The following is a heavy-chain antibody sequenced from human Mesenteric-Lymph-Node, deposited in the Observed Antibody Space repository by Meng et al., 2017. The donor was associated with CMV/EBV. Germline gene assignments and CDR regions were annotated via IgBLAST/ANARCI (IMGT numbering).Heavy chain of an antibody. CDR3: ARDRGDGQQLAKFDY. J-gene: IGHJ4*02. V-gene: IGHV3-48*04. Sequence: GESLKISCAASGFTFSSYSMSWVRQAPGKGLEWVSYISSSSSTIYYADSVKGRFTISRDNAKNSLYLQMNSLRAEDTAVYYCARDRGDGQQLAKFDYWGQGTLVTVSS. D-gene: IGHD6-13*01. CDR1: GFTFSSYS. CDR2: ISSSSSTI.